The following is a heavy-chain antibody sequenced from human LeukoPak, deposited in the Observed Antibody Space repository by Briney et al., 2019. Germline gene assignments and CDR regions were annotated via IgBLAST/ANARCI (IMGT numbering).Heavy chain of an antibody. CDR2: INSDGSIT. CDR1: GFTFSSYW. CDR3: ARGDSSGWSDY. Sequence: PGGSLRLSCAASGFTFSSYWMHWVRQAPGKGLVWVSRINSDGSITTYADCVKGRFTISRDHAKNTLYLQMNSLRAEDTAVYYCARGDSSGWSDYWGQGTLVTVSS. D-gene: IGHD6-19*01. V-gene: IGHV3-74*01. J-gene: IGHJ4*02.